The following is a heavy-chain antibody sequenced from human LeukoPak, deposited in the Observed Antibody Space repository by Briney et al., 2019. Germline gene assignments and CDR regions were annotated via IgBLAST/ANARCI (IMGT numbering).Heavy chain of an antibody. CDR2: ISTYNGNT. Sequence: GASVKVSCKASGYTFSTYGIYWVRQPPGQGLEWMGWISTYNGNTNYAQKLQGRVTMTTDTSTSTAYMELRSLRSDDTAVYYCAREYGSGLFYFDYWGQGTLVTVSS. V-gene: IGHV1-18*01. D-gene: IGHD3-10*01. CDR1: GYTFSTYG. J-gene: IGHJ4*02. CDR3: AREYGSGLFYFDY.